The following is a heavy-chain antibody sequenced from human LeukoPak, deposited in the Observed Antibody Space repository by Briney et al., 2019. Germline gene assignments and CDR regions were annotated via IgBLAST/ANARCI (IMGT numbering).Heavy chain of an antibody. D-gene: IGHD5-24*01. Sequence: SETLSLTCTVSGASISSSYWSWIRQPAGKGLEWIGRIYPSGSTNYNPSLKSRVTMSVDTSKNQFSLKLSSVTAADTAVYYCARDRLGRDGYNYFDYWGQGTLVTVSS. CDR2: IYPSGST. J-gene: IGHJ4*02. CDR3: ARDRLGRDGYNYFDY. CDR1: GASISSSY. V-gene: IGHV4-4*07.